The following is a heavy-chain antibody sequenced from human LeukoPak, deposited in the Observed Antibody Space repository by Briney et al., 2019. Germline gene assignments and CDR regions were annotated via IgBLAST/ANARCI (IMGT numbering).Heavy chain of an antibody. V-gene: IGHV3-30-3*01. J-gene: IGHJ4*02. CDR1: GFTFSSYA. D-gene: IGHD6-13*01. CDR2: ISYDGSNK. CDR3: EWSGFSSSSWYYFDY. Sequence: GRSLRLSCAASGFTFSSYAMHWVRQAPGKGLEWVAVISYDGSNKYYADSVKGRFTISRDNSKNTLYLQMNSLRAEDTAVYYCEWSGFSSSSWYYFDYWGQGTLVTVSS.